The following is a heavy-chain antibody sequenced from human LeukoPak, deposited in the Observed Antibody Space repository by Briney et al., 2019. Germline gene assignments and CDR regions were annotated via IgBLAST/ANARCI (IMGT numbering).Heavy chain of an antibody. Sequence: WASVKVSCKASGYTFTSYGISWVRQAPGQGLEWMGWISAYNGNTNYAQKLQGRVTMTTDTSTSTAYMELRSLRSDDTAVYYCARGDYGEYPYYYYGMDVWGQGTTVTVSS. J-gene: IGHJ6*02. CDR3: ARGDYGEYPYYYYGMDV. D-gene: IGHD4-17*01. CDR2: ISAYNGNT. V-gene: IGHV1-18*01. CDR1: GYTFTSYG.